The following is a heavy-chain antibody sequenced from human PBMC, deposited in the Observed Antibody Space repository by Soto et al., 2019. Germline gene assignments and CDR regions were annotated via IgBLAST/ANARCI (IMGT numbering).Heavy chain of an antibody. J-gene: IGHJ6*02. CDR2: ISYDGSNK. Sequence: GGSLRLSCAASGFTFSSYAMHWVRQAPGKGLEWVAVISYDGSNKYYADSVKGRFTISRDNSKNTLYLQMNSLRAEDTAVYYCARDLGAAIRDYYYGMDVWGQGTTVTVSS. D-gene: IGHD2-2*01. CDR3: ARDLGAAIRDYYYGMDV. CDR1: GFTFSSYA. V-gene: IGHV3-30-3*01.